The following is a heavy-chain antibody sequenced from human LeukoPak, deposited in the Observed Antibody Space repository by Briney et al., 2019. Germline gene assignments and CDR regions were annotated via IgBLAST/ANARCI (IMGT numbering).Heavy chain of an antibody. CDR1: GFTFSSYS. V-gene: IGHV3-21*04. Sequence: GGSLRLSCAASGFTFSSYSMNWVRQAPGKGLEWVSSISSSSSYIYYADSVKGRFTISRDNSKNTLYLQLSSLRAEDTAVYYCAKSTGYSTTGRDFDSWGRGTLVTVSS. CDR2: ISSSSSYI. D-gene: IGHD6-13*01. J-gene: IGHJ4*02. CDR3: AKSTGYSTTGRDFDS.